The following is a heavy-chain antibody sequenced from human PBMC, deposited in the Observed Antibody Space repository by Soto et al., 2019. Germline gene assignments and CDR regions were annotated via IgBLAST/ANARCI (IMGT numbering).Heavy chain of an antibody. J-gene: IGHJ4*02. D-gene: IGHD1-26*01. V-gene: IGHV4-59*01. CDR1: GGSISGYY. CDR3: ARDSAVGATKRGFEY. Sequence: QVQLQESGPGLVKPSETLSLTCTVSGGSISGYYWSWIRLPPGKGLEWIGYFSNSGNTNYNPSLKSRLSISVDTSKNQVSLRLRSVTAADTAVYYCARDSAVGATKRGFEYWGQGTLVTVSS. CDR2: FSNSGNT.